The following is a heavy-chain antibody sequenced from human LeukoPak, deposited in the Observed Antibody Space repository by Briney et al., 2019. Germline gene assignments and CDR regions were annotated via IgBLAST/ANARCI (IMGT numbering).Heavy chain of an antibody. Sequence: GSLRLSCAASGFTFSSYGMHWVRQAPGKGLEWVAVISYDGSNKYYADSVKGRFTISRDNSKNTLYLQMNSLRAEDTAVYYCAKDPLAYYYDSSGYFDYWGQGTLVTVSS. J-gene: IGHJ4*02. CDR3: AKDPLAYYYDSSGYFDY. D-gene: IGHD3-22*01. CDR1: GFTFSSYG. V-gene: IGHV3-30*18. CDR2: ISYDGSNK.